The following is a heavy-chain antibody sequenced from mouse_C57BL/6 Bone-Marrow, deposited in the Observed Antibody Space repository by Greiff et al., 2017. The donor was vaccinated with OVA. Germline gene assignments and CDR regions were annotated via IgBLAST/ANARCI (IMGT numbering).Heavy chain of an antibody. CDR3: ARRVITTVLDY. V-gene: IGHV1-26*01. D-gene: IGHD1-1*01. CDR1: GYTFTDYY. Sequence: VQLQQSGPELVKPGASVKISCKASGYTFTDYYMNWVKQSHGKSLEWIGDINPNNGGTSYNQKFKGKATLTVDKSSSTAYMELRSLTSEDSAVYYCARRVITTVLDYWGQGTTRTVSS. J-gene: IGHJ2*01. CDR2: INPNNGGT.